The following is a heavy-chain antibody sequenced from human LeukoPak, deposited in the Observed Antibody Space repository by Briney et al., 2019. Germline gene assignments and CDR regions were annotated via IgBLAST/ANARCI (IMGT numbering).Heavy chain of an antibody. CDR3: ARSPHSYGVDY. V-gene: IGHV3-53*01. CDR2: IYSGGST. CDR1: GFTVSSNY. Sequence: GGSLRLSCAASGFTVSSNYMSWVRQAPGKGLEWVSVIYSGGSTYYADSVKGRFTISRDNSKNTLYLQMNSLRAEDTAVYYCARSPHSYGVDYWGQGTLVTVSS. J-gene: IGHJ4*02. D-gene: IGHD5-18*01.